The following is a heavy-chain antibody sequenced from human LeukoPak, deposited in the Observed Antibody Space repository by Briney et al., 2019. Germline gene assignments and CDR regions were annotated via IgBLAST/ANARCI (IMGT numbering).Heavy chain of an antibody. J-gene: IGHJ4*02. Sequence: EASVKVSCKASGYTFTGYYMHWVRQAPGQGLEWMGWINPNSGGTNYAQKFQGRVAMTRDTSISTAYMELSRLRSDDTAVYYCARPHCSGGSCYTWANDYWGQGTLVTVSS. V-gene: IGHV1-2*02. CDR1: GYTFTGYY. CDR3: ARPHCSGGSCYTWANDY. CDR2: INPNSGGT. D-gene: IGHD2-15*01.